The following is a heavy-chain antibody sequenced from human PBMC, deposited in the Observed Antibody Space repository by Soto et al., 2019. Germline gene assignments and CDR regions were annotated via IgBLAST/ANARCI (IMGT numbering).Heavy chain of an antibody. V-gene: IGHV4-31*03. D-gene: IGHD3-10*01. CDR3: ARAGIGDGYFDY. J-gene: IGHJ4*02. Sequence: QVQLQESGPGLVKPSQTLSLTCTVSGGSISSGDYSWTWIRQHPGKGLEWIGYIFYSGSTYYNPSLKRRVTISVDTSKNQFSLKLNSVTAADTAVYYCARAGIGDGYFDYWGQGTLVTVSS. CDR2: IFYSGST. CDR1: GGSISSGDYS.